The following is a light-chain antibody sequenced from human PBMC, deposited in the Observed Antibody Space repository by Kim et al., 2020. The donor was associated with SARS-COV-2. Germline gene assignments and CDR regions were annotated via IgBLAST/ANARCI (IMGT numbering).Light chain of an antibody. J-gene: IGLJ2*01. V-gene: IGLV3-25*03. CDR1: ALPKQY. Sequence: SYELTQPPPVSVSPGQTARITCSGDALPKQYAYWYQQKPGQAPVLVIYKDSERPSGIPERFSGSSSGTTVTLTISGVQAEDEADYYCQSADSSGTYVVLGRGTQRTVL. CDR2: KDS. CDR3: QSADSSGTYVV.